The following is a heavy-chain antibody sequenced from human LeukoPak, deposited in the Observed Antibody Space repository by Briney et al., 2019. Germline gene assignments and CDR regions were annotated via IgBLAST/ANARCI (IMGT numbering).Heavy chain of an antibody. J-gene: IGHJ4*02. V-gene: IGHV3-48*04. CDR1: GFTFSNYS. CDR3: AGRIAVTGTEY. D-gene: IGHD6-19*01. Sequence: GGSLRLSCAASGFTFSNYSMNWVRQAPGKGLEWVSYISSSSSSIFYADSVKGRFAISRDNAKNSLYLQMNSLRAEDTAVYYCAGRIAVTGTEYWGQGTLVTVPS. CDR2: ISSSSSSI.